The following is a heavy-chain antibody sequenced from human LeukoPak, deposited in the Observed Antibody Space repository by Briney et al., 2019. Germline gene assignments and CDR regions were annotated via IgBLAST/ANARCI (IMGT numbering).Heavy chain of an antibody. J-gene: IGHJ3*02. V-gene: IGHV3-23*01. Sequence: GGSLRLSCAASGFTFSSYAMSWVRQAPGKGLEWVSVVSGSGRSTDYADSVKGRFTISRDNSKNTLYLQMNSLRAEDTALYYCAKSISVSATADAFDIWGQGTMVTVSS. CDR3: AKSISVSATADAFDI. CDR1: GFTFSSYA. CDR2: VSGSGRST. D-gene: IGHD2-8*01.